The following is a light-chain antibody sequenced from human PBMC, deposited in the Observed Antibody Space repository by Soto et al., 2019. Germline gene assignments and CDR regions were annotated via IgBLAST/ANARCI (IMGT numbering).Light chain of an antibody. Sequence: EIVLTQSPGTLSLSPGERATLSCRASQSVSSSHLAWYQQKPGQAPRLLIYGASNRATGIPDRVSGSGSGTDFTLTINRLEPEDFAVYYCQQYASSPWTFGHGTKVEI. CDR2: GAS. CDR1: QSVSSSH. CDR3: QQYASSPWT. V-gene: IGKV3-20*01. J-gene: IGKJ1*01.